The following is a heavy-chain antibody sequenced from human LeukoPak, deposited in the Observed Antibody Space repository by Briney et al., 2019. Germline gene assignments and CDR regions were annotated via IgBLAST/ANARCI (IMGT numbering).Heavy chain of an antibody. V-gene: IGHV3-21*04. CDR2: ISSSSSYI. D-gene: IGHD6-19*01. J-gene: IGHJ6*02. Sequence: GGSLRLSCAASGFTFSSYSMNWVRQAPGKGLEWVSSISSSSSYIYYADSVKGRFTISRDNSKNTLYLQMNSLRAEDTAVYYCAKGGLDPSYYYYGMDVWGQGTTVTVSS. CDR1: GFTFSSYS. CDR3: AKGGLDPSYYYYGMDV.